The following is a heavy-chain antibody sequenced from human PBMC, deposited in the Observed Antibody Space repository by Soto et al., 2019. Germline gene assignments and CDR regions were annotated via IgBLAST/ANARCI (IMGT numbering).Heavy chain of an antibody. CDR1: GASVNSENYY. J-gene: IGHJ5*02. CDR2: VYYSGST. Sequence: PSETLSLTCTVSGASVNSENYYWSWIRQPPGKGLEWIGYVYYSGSTNYNPSLKSRATISLDTYKNQFSLKMTSMTSADTAFYSCARGVLRVLQWFAPWGQGTLVTVSS. CDR3: ARGVLRVLQWFAP. D-gene: IGHD3-3*01. V-gene: IGHV4-61*01.